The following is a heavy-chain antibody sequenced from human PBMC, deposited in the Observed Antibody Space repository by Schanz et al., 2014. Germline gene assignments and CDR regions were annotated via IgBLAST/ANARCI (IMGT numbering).Heavy chain of an antibody. V-gene: IGHV1-69*02. CDR3: ATLDYADSVS. CDR2: VIPILGVT. D-gene: IGHD4-17*01. Sequence: QVQLVQSGADVKKPGSSVRVSCKASGGTFSRLTFSWVRQAPGQGLEWMGRVIPILGVTHYAQKFLGRVTITADKSTTTAYMELNSLNSDDTAVYYCATLDYADSVSWGQGTLVVVSS. J-gene: IGHJ5*02. CDR1: GGTFSRLT.